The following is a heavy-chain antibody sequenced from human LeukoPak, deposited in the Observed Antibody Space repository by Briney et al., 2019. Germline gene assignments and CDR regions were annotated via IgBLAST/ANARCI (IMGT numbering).Heavy chain of an antibody. J-gene: IGHJ4*02. CDR2: IYSGGST. CDR1: GFIFSDYY. V-gene: IGHV3-53*01. CDR3: ARDIAYDSSGYYSPHFDY. Sequence: GGSLRLSCAASGFIFSDYYMSWIRQAPGKGLEWVSVIYSGGSTYYADSVKGRFTISRDNSKNTLYLQMNSLRAEDTAVYYCARDIAYDSSGYYSPHFDYWGQGTLVTVSS. D-gene: IGHD3-22*01.